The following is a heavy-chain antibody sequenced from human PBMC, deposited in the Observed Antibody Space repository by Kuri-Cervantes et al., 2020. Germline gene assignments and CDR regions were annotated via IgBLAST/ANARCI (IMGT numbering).Heavy chain of an antibody. CDR3: ARVDTAMVLVY. Sequence: ASVKVSCKASGYTFTTYDINWVRQATGQGLEWMGWMNPKSGSTGYAQKFQGRVTMTRSTSISTAYLQWSSLKASDTAMYYCARVDTAMVLVYWGQGTLVTVSS. CDR2: MNPKSGST. V-gene: IGHV1-8*02. CDR1: GYTFTTYD. J-gene: IGHJ4*02. D-gene: IGHD5-18*01.